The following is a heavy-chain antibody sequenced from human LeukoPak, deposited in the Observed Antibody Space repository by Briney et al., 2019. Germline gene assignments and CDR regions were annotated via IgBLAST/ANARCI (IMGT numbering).Heavy chain of an antibody. Sequence: AASVRVSCKASGYTFTSYGISWVRQAPGQGLEWMGGIILLIGTPNYAQKFLGRVTITADESTSTAYMELNSLRSEDTAMYYCARSTVSWNKVYCYYGMDVWGQGTTVTVTS. D-gene: IGHD1/OR15-1a*01. CDR2: IILLIGTP. CDR1: GYTFTSYG. CDR3: ARSTVSWNKVYCYYGMDV. V-gene: IGHV1-69*13. J-gene: IGHJ6*02.